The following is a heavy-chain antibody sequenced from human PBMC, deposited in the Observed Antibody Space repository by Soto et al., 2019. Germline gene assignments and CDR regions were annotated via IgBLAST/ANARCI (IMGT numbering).Heavy chain of an antibody. CDR2: MNPNSGNT. Sequence: GASVKVSCKASVYTFTSYDINWVRQATGQGLEWMGWMNPNSGNTGYAQKFQGRVTMTRNTSISTAYMELSSMRSEDTAVYYCARGTPAAGTFYYYMDVWGKGTTVTVSS. CDR1: VYTFTSYD. J-gene: IGHJ6*03. D-gene: IGHD6-13*01. V-gene: IGHV1-8*01. CDR3: ARGTPAAGTFYYYMDV.